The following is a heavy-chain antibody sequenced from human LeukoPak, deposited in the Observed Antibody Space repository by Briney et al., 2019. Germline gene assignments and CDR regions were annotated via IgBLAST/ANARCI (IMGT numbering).Heavy chain of an antibody. CDR1: GYSFTSYW. V-gene: IGHV5-51*01. J-gene: IGHJ6*02. CDR2: IYPGDSDT. CDR3: ARGGATLNYYYGMDV. Sequence: ESLKISCKGSGYSFTSYWIGWVRQMPGKGLEWMGIIYPGDSDTRYSPSFQGQVTISADKSISTAYLQWSSLKASDTAMYYCARGGATLNYYYGMDVWGQGTTVTVSS. D-gene: IGHD1-26*01.